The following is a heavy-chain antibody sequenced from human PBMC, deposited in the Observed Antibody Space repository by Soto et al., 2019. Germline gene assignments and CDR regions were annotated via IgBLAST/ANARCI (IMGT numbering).Heavy chain of an antibody. D-gene: IGHD2-2*02. CDR3: AKDDCSSTSCYRAGNYYYGMDV. CDR2: ISGSGGST. CDR1: GFTFSSYA. Sequence: GSLRLSCAASGFTFSSYAMSWVRQAPGKGLEWVSAISGSGGSTYYADSVKGRFTISRDNSKNTLYLQMNSLRAEDTAVYYCAKDDCSSTSCYRAGNYYYGMDVWGQGTTVTVSS. V-gene: IGHV3-23*01. J-gene: IGHJ6*02.